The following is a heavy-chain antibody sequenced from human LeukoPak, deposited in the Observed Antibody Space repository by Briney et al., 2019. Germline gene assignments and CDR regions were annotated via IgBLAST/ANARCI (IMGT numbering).Heavy chain of an antibody. V-gene: IGHV1-18*01. CDR2: ISAYNGNT. D-gene: IGHD6-13*01. CDR3: ARDLGLAAAGTFGY. Sequence: ASVKVSCKASGYSFTNYGINWVRQAPGQGLEWMGWISAYNGNTNYEEKLQGRVTMTTDTSTSTAFMELRSLRSDDTAVYYCARDLGLAAAGTFGYWGQGTLVTVSS. J-gene: IGHJ4*02. CDR1: GYSFTNYG.